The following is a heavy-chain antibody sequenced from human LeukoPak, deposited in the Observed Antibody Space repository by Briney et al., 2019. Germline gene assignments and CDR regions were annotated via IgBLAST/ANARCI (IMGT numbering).Heavy chain of an antibody. CDR1: GFTFSSYG. D-gene: IGHD1-26*01. Sequence: PGGSLRLSCAASGFTFSSYGMHWVRQAPGKGLEWVAFIRYDGSNKYYADSVKGRFTISRDNSKNTLYLQMNSLRAEDTAVYYCAKDGGSYYGNSMDVWGKGTTVTVSS. V-gene: IGHV3-30*02. CDR2: IRYDGSNK. J-gene: IGHJ6*04. CDR3: AKDGGSYYGNSMDV.